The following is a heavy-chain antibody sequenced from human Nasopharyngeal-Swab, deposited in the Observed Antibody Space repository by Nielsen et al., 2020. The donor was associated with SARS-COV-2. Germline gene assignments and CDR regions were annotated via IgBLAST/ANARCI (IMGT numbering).Heavy chain of an antibody. V-gene: IGHV4-39*07. Sequence: SETLSLTCTVSGGSISSCSYYWVWIRQPPGKGLEWIGSIYYSGSTYYNPSLKSRVTISVDTSKNQFSLKLSSVTAADTAVYYCARVDSSGYYYVWYYGMDVWGQGTTVTVSS. CDR3: ARVDSSGYYYVWYYGMDV. CDR2: IYYSGST. CDR1: GGSISSCSYY. D-gene: IGHD3-22*01. J-gene: IGHJ6*02.